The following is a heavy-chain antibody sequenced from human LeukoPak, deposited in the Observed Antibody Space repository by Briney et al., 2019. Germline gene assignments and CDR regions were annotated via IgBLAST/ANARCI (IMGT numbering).Heavy chain of an antibody. Sequence: GESLKISCKGSGYSFTNYWIGWVRQMPGKGLEWMGIIYPGDSDTRYSPSFQGQVTISADKSISTAYLQWSSLKASDTAMYYCARDPQWLQKRFDYWGQGTLVTVSS. J-gene: IGHJ4*02. CDR3: ARDPQWLQKRFDY. D-gene: IGHD6-19*01. V-gene: IGHV5-51*01. CDR2: IYPGDSDT. CDR1: GYSFTNYW.